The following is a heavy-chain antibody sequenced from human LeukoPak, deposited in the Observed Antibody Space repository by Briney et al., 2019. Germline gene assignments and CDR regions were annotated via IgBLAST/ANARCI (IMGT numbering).Heavy chain of an antibody. CDR2: IYYSGST. CDR3: ARRERYSSSWYFDL. J-gene: IGHJ2*01. Sequence: SETLSLTCTVSGGSISSYYWSWIRQPPGKGLQWIGYIYYSGSTNYNPSLKSRVTISVDTSKNQFSLKLSSVTAADTAVYYCARRERYSSSWYFDLWGRGTLVTVSS. V-gene: IGHV4-59*12. D-gene: IGHD6-13*01. CDR1: GGSISSYY.